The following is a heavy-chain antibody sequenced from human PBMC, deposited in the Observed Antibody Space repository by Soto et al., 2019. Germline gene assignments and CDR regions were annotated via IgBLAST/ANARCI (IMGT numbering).Heavy chain of an antibody. CDR2: IIPIFGTA. Sequence: QVQLVQSGAEVKKPGSSVKVSCKASGGTFSSYAISWVRQAPGQGLEWMGGIIPIFGTANYAQKFQGRVTMTTDESTSTAYTELSSLRSEDTAVYYCASFAGTAGGAFDIWGQGTMVTVSS. D-gene: IGHD3-16*01. CDR1: GGTFSSYA. V-gene: IGHV1-69*01. J-gene: IGHJ3*02. CDR3: ASFAGTAGGAFDI.